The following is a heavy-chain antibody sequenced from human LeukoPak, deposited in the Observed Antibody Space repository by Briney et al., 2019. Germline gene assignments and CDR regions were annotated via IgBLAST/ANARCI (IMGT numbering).Heavy chain of an antibody. Sequence: SETLSLTCTVSGGSISNFYWIWLRQPSGKGLEWVGYIHYSGSTNYTPSLKSRVTISLDTSKNQFSLQLPTVTAADPAVYYCATHPPRVCTGGSCSDYWGQGTLVTVSS. J-gene: IGHJ4*02. CDR1: GGSISNFY. D-gene: IGHD2-15*01. V-gene: IGHV4-59*01. CDR3: ATHPPRVCTGGSCSDY. CDR2: IHYSGST.